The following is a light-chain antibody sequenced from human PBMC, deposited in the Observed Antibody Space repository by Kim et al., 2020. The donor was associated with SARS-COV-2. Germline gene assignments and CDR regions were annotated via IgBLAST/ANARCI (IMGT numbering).Light chain of an antibody. CDR2: EVT. CDR1: SSDVGNYNL. J-gene: IGLJ7*01. Sequence: PGPSITLSFTGTSSDVGNYNLVSWYQQHPGKAPKLMIYEVTKRPSGVSNRFSGSKSGNTASLTISGLQAEDEADYYCCSYAGSRNVFGGGTQLTVL. CDR3: CSYAGSRNV. V-gene: IGLV2-23*02.